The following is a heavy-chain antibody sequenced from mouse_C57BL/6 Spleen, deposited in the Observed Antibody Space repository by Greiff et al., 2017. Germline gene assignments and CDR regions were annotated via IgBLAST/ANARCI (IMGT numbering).Heavy chain of an antibody. V-gene: IGHV1-82*01. Sequence: VKLQESGPELVKPGASVKISCKASGYAFSSSWLNWVKPRPGKGLEWIGRIYPGDGDTNYNGKFKGKGTLTADKSSSPAYMQLSSLTSEDSAVYFCASVVFGNYWYFEVWGKGTTVTVSS. D-gene: IGHD2-1*01. J-gene: IGHJ1*03. CDR1: GYAFSSSW. CDR2: IYPGDGDT. CDR3: ASVVFGNYWYFEV.